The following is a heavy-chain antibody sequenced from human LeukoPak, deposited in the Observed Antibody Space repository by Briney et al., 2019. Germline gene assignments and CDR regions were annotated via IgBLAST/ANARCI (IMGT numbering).Heavy chain of an antibody. CDR1: GFTFSTYA. CDR2: ISGSGGST. CDR3: AKASYGLIDS. D-gene: IGHD3-10*01. Sequence: GGSLRLSCAASGFTFSTYAMSWVGQAPGKGLEGVSAISGSGGSTYYADSVKGRVTISRDNSKNTLYLQMNSMRAEDTAVYYCAKASYGLIDSGGQGPLVPVS. J-gene: IGHJ4*02. V-gene: IGHV3-23*01.